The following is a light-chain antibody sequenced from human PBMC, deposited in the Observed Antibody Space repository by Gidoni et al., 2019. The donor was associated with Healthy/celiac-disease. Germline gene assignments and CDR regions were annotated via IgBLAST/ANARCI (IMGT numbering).Light chain of an antibody. J-gene: IGKJ1*01. CDR1: QSVSSN. V-gene: IGKV3-15*01. CDR2: GAF. Sequence: EIVITQSPATLSVSPVERATLSCRASQSVSSNLAWYQQKPGQAPRLLIYGAFTRATGIPARFSGSGSGTEFTLTISSLQSEDFAVYYCQQYNNWWTFGQGTKVEIK. CDR3: QQYNNWWT.